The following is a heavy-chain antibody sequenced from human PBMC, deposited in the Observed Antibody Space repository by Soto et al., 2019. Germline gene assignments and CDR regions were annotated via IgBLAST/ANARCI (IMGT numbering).Heavy chain of an antibody. CDR3: ATRATCNDGVCTFDN. J-gene: IGHJ4*02. Sequence: GGSLRLSCAASGLTFSSSSVSWVRQAPGKGLEWVASISSSGRRVYYADSVKGRFTISRENAQNSLYLDMNTLGVEDTAAYYCATRATCNDGVCTFDNWGQGTLVTVSS. CDR2: ISSSGRRV. V-gene: IGHV3-21*01. CDR1: GLTFSSSS. D-gene: IGHD2-8*01.